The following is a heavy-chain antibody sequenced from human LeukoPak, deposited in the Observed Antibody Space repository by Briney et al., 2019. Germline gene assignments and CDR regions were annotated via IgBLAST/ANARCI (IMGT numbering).Heavy chain of an antibody. CDR3: ARDRPRARYFDY. J-gene: IGHJ4*02. CDR1: GGTFSDYS. CDR2: IIPILNVP. Sequence: ASVKVSCKASGGTFSDYSISWVRQAPGQGLEWMGRIIPILNVPNYAQKFEGRVTITADQSTSTAYMELSSLKSEDTAVYFCARDRPRARYFDYWGQGTLVTVSS. D-gene: IGHD2-15*01. V-gene: IGHV1-69*04.